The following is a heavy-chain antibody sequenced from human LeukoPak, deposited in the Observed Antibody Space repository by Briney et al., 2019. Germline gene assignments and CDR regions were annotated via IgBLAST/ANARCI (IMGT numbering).Heavy chain of an antibody. J-gene: IGHJ4*02. CDR1: GFTFSTSA. CDR3: ARDLYAGGWATDF. Sequence: GTSLRLSCAASGFTFSTSAMHWVRQAPGKGLEWVAIILYDGSNKYYANSVKGRFSISSDNSKNTVYLQLSSLRVEDTAIYYCARDLYAGGWATDFWGQGTLVTVSS. CDR2: ILYDGSNK. D-gene: IGHD6-19*01. V-gene: IGHV3-30-3*01.